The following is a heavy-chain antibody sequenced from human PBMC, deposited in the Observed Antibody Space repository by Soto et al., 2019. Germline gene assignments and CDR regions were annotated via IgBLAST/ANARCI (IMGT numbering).Heavy chain of an antibody. V-gene: IGHV3-23*01. CDR1: GFTLSSHA. D-gene: IGHD3-16*01. J-gene: IGHJ6*03. CDR3: ARRGIGYYNMDV. CDR2: LSNSGGTT. Sequence: GGSLRLSCAVSGFTLSSHAMSWVRQAPGKGLEWVSTLSNSGGTTYYPDSVKGRFTISRDSSKSTLYLEMNSLRAEDTAVYYCARRGIGYYNMDVWGRGTTVTVSS.